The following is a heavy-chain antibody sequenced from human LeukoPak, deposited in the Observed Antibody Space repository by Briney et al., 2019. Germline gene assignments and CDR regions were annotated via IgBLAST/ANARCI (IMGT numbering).Heavy chain of an antibody. CDR3: AGRLLLPGLNWGVDY. Sequence: QTGGSLRLSCAASGFTFSSYWMSWVRQAPGKGLEWVANIKQDGSEKYYVDSVKGRFTISRDNAKNSLYLQMNSLRAEDTAVYYCAGRLLLPGLNWGVDYWGQGTLVTVSP. CDR1: GFTFSSYW. J-gene: IGHJ4*02. V-gene: IGHV3-7*01. D-gene: IGHD7-27*01. CDR2: IKQDGSEK.